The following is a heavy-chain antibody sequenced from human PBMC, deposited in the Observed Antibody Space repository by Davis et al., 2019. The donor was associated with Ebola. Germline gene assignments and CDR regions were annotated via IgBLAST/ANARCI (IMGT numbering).Heavy chain of an antibody. V-gene: IGHV3-30*02. CDR1: GFTFSRNW. D-gene: IGHD4/OR15-4a*01. J-gene: IGHJ2*01. CDR2: IRRDGSNK. CDR3: AKDKTMATQYWYFDL. Sequence: GESLKISCASSGFTFSRNWMSWVRQAPGKGLEWVAFIRRDGSNKYYADSVKGRFTISRDNSKNTLYLQMNSLRAEDTALYYCAKDKTMATQYWYFDLWGRGTLVTVSS.